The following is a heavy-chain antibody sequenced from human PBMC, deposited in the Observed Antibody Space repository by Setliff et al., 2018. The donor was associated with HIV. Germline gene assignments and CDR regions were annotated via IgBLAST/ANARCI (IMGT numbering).Heavy chain of an antibody. V-gene: IGHV3-7*01. D-gene: IGHD1-26*01. CDR2: IKKDGSEI. J-gene: IGHJ5*02. CDR1: GFTFSNYW. Sequence: PGGSLRLSCAASGFTFSNYWMDWVRQVPGKGLEWVATIKKDGSEIYYVDSVKGRFTISRDNARTSVYLEMRSLRVEDTAVYLCANLWEMGAWGQGTLVTSPQ. CDR3: ANLWEMGA.